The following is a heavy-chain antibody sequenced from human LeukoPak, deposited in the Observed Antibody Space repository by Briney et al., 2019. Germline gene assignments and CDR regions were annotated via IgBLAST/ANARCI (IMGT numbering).Heavy chain of an antibody. CDR3: ARETENLDY. J-gene: IGHJ4*02. CDR2: VSYDGGDK. CDR1: GFTFSSYA. V-gene: IGHV3-30*04. Sequence: SGGSLRLSCAASGFTFSSYAMHWVRQAPGRGLEWVAIVSYDGGDKYYADSVKGRFTISRDNSKNTVYLQMNSLRAEDTAVYYCARETENLDYWGRGTLVTVSS.